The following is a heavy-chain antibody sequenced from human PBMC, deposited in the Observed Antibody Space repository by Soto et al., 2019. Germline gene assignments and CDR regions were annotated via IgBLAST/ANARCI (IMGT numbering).Heavy chain of an antibody. J-gene: IGHJ6*02. CDR2: ISSSGSTI. V-gene: IGHV3-48*03. Sequence: GGSLRLSCAASGFTFSSYEMNWVRQAPGKGLEWVSYISSSGSTIYYADSVKGRYTISRDNAKNSLYLQMNSLRAEDTAVYYCARDKYCSSTSCYRRGYYYYGMDVWGQGTTVTVSS. CDR3: ARDKYCSSTSCYRRGYYYYGMDV. CDR1: GFTFSSYE. D-gene: IGHD2-2*02.